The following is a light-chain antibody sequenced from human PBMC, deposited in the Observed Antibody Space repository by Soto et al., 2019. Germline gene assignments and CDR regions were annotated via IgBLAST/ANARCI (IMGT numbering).Light chain of an antibody. CDR3: QQYDSWPPLT. Sequence: EIVMTQSPATLSVSPGERATLSCRASQSVSSNLAWYQQKPVRAPRRLISGASTRATGIPARFIVSGSGTDFTLTISSLQAVDFAVYDCQQYDSWPPLTFGGGTKVVIK. J-gene: IGKJ4*01. CDR2: GAS. V-gene: IGKV3-15*01. CDR1: QSVSSN.